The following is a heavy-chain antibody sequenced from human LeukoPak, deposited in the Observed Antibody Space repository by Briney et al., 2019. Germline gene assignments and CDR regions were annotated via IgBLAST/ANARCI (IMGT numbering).Heavy chain of an antibody. CDR1: GYSISSGYY. CDR2: IYHSGST. V-gene: IGHV4-38-2*02. J-gene: IGHJ6*03. CDR3: ASQQLASENYYYYYYMDV. Sequence: SETLSLTCTVSGYSISSGYYWGWIRPPPGKGLEWIGSIYHSGSTYYNPSLKSRVTISVDTSKNQFSLKLSSVTAADTAVYYCASQQLASENYYYYYYMDVWGKGTTVTVSS. D-gene: IGHD6-13*01.